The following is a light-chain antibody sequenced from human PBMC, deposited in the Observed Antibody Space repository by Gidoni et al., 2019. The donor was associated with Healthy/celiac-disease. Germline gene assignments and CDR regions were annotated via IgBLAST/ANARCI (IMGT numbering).Light chain of an antibody. Sequence: EIVMTQSPATLSVSQGESATLSWYQQKPGQAPRLLIYGASTRATGIPARFSGSGSGTEFTLTISSLQSEDFAVYYCQQYNNWPPVFGQGTRLEIK. V-gene: IGKV3-15*01. J-gene: IGKJ5*01. CDR3: QQYNNWPPV. CDR2: GAS.